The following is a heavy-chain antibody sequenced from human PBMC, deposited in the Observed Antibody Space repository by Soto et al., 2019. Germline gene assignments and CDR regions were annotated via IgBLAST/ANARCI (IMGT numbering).Heavy chain of an antibody. D-gene: IGHD6-13*01. V-gene: IGHV3-72*01. CDR2: TRNKAKSYTT. J-gene: IGHJ3*02. CDR3: ARSGSDGSTWSDDAFDI. Sequence: GGSLRLSCAASGFTLSDHYMDWVRQAPGKGLEWVGRTRNKAKSYTTEYAASVKGRFTISRDDSKNSLYLQMNSLKTEDTAVYYCARSGSDGSTWSDDAFDIWGQGTMVTLSS. CDR1: GFTLSDHY.